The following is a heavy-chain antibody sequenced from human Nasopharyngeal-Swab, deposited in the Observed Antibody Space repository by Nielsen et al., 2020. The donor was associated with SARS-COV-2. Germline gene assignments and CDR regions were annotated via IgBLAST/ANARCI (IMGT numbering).Heavy chain of an antibody. J-gene: IGHJ5*02. CDR2: INTNTGNP. D-gene: IGHD3-10*01. CDR3: ARGRYYGSGSYYNWFDP. V-gene: IGHV7-4-1*02. Sequence: ASAKVSCKAPGYTFTSYAMNWVRQAPGQGLEWMGWINTNTGNPTYAHGFTGRFVFSLDTSVSTAYLQISSLKAEDTAVYYCARGRYYGSGSYYNWFDPWGQGTLVTVSS. CDR1: GYTFTSYA.